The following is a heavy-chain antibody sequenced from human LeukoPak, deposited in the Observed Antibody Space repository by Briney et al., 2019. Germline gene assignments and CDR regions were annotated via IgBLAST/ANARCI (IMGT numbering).Heavy chain of an antibody. J-gene: IGHJ6*03. CDR3: ARGHAYYYYMDV. CDR2: ISSGGSTI. CDR1: GFTFSSYS. V-gene: IGHV3-48*04. Sequence: PGGSLRLSCAASGFTFSSYSMNWVRQAPGKGLEWVSYISSGGSTIYYADSVKGRFTISRDNAKNSLYLQMNSLRAEDTAVYYCARGHAYYYYMDVWSKGTTVTVSS.